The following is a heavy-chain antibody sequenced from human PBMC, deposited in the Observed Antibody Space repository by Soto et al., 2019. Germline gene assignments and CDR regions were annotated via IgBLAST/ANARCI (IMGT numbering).Heavy chain of an antibody. Sequence: ASVKVSFKASGYTFTSYGISWVRQAPGQGLEWMGWISAYNGNTNYAQKLQGRVTMTTDTSTSTAYMELRSLRSDDTAVYYCARVTFDTIFGVVIIGWFDPWGQGTLVTVSS. CDR2: ISAYNGNT. V-gene: IGHV1-18*01. CDR1: GYTFTSYG. D-gene: IGHD3-3*01. J-gene: IGHJ5*02. CDR3: ARVTFDTIFGVVIIGWFDP.